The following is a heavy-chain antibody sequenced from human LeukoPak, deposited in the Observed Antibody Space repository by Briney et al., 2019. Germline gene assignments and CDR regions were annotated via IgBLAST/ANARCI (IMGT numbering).Heavy chain of an antibody. CDR2: ISSSSSYI. CDR3: ARDGYCSSTSCYGWGYYYYGMDV. V-gene: IGHV3-21*01. CDR1: GFSVSTNY. J-gene: IGHJ6*02. D-gene: IGHD2-2*03. Sequence: GGSLRLSCAVSGFSVSTNYMAWVRQAPGKGLEWVSSISSSSSYIYYADSVKGRFTISRDNAKNSLYLQMNSLRAEDTAVYYCARDGYCSSTSCYGWGYYYYGMDVWGQGTTVTVSS.